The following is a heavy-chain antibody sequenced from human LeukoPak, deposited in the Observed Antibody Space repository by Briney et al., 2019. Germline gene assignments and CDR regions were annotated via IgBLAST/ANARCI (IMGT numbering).Heavy chain of an antibody. V-gene: IGHV4-34*01. Sequence: SETLSLTCAVYGGSFSGYYWSWLRQPPGKGLEWIGEINHSGSTNYNPSLKSRVTISVDTSKNQFSLKLSSVTAADTAVYYCARVGSSWYGSSVLFDYWGQGTLVTVSS. J-gene: IGHJ4*02. CDR3: ARVGSSWYGSSVLFDY. CDR2: INHSGST. CDR1: GGSFSGYY. D-gene: IGHD6-13*01.